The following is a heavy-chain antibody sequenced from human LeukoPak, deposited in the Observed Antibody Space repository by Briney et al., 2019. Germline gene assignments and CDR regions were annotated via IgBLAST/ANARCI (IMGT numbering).Heavy chain of an antibody. D-gene: IGHD3-16*01. J-gene: IGHJ4*02. V-gene: IGHV4-4*02. CDR3: ATVGVGGANY. Sequence: SETLSLTCAVSGASISSSNWWSWVRQPPGKGLGWIGEIYHSGSTNYNSSLKSRVTISVDKSKNQFSLKLSSVTAADTALYYCATVGVGGANYWGQGTLVTVSS. CDR1: GASISSSNW. CDR2: IYHSGST.